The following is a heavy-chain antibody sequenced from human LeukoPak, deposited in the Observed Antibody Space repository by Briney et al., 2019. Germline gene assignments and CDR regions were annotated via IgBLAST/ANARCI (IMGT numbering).Heavy chain of an antibody. J-gene: IGHJ3*02. CDR3: ARSLIVVVTAFDI. CDR2: ISYDGSNK. V-gene: IGHV3-30*04. CDR1: GFTFSSYA. D-gene: IGHD3-22*01. Sequence: GGSLRLSCAASGFTFSSYAMHWVRQAPGKGLEWVAVISYDGSNKYYADSVKGRFTISRDNSKNTLYLQMNSLRAEDTAVYYCARSLIVVVTAFDIWGQGTMVTVSS.